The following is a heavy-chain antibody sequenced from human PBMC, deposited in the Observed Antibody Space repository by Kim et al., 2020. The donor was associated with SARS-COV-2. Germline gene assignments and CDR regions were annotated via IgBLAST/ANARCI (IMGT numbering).Heavy chain of an antibody. CDR1: GFPFKHYW. CDR2: IKLDGSDK. CDR3: ARDRGTQSDY. Sequence: GGSLRLSCTASGFPFKHYWMSWVRQAPGKGLEWVANIKLDGSDKYYVVSVKGRFTISRDNAKNSLFLQMNSLRVEDTAMYYCARDRGTQSDYWGQGTLVTVSS. V-gene: IGHV3-7*03. D-gene: IGHD3-10*01. J-gene: IGHJ4*02.